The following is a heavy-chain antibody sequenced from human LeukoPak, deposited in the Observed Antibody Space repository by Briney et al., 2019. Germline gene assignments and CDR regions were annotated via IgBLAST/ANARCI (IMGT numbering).Heavy chain of an antibody. CDR2: IYYSGST. V-gene: IGHV4-30-4*08. J-gene: IGHJ6*03. CDR1: GGSISSGDYY. CDR3: ARNYDFWSGQNYYYYYMDV. D-gene: IGHD3-3*01. Sequence: SQTLSLTCTVSGGSISSGDYYWSWIRQPPGKGLEWIGYIYYSGSTYYNPSLKSRVTISVDTSKNQFSLKLSSVTAADTAVYYCARNYDFWSGQNYYYYYMDVWGKGTTVTVSS.